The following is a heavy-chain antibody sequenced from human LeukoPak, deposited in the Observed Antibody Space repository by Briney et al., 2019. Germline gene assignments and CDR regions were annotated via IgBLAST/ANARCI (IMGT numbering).Heavy chain of an antibody. Sequence: GGSLRLSCAASGFTFSSYGMPWVRQAPGKGLEWVAVISYDGSNKYYADSVKGRFTISRDNSKNTLYLQMNSLRAEDTAVYYCAKDRGSGWSYDAFDIWGQGTMVTVSS. CDR1: GFTFSSYG. V-gene: IGHV3-30*18. D-gene: IGHD6-19*01. CDR2: ISYDGSNK. J-gene: IGHJ3*02. CDR3: AKDRGSGWSYDAFDI.